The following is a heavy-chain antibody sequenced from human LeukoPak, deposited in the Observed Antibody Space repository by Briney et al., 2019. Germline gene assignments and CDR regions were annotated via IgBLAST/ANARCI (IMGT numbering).Heavy chain of an antibody. CDR3: ARRFDI. J-gene: IGHJ3*02. CDR1: GFTFSSYD. CDR2: ISSSSYTI. V-gene: IGHV3-48*01. Sequence: GGSLRLSCAASGFTFSSYDMNLVRQAPGKGLEWVSYISSSSYTIYYADSVKGRFTISRDNAQNSLYLQMTSLRAEDTAVYYCARRFDIWGQGTMVTVSS.